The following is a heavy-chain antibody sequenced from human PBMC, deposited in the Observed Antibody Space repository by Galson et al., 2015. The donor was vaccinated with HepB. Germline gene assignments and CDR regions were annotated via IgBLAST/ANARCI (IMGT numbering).Heavy chain of an antibody. D-gene: IGHD3-10*01. Sequence: SETLSLTCAVYGGSFSGYYWSWIRQPPGKGLEWIGEINHSGSTNYNPSLKSRVTISVDTSKNQFSLKLSSVTAADTAVYYCARAVTMVRGAYPRDALDIWGQGTMVSVSS. V-gene: IGHV4-34*01. CDR3: ARAVTMVRGAYPRDALDI. CDR2: INHSGST. CDR1: GGSFSGYY. J-gene: IGHJ3*02.